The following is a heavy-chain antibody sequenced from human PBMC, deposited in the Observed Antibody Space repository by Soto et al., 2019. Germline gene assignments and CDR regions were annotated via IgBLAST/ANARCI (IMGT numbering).Heavy chain of an antibody. Sequence: DSVKVSCKASGYTFTSYYIHWVRQAPGQGLEWMGVINPSGGTSTSAQKFQGRVTMTTDTSTSTASLELSSLTSKDTAVFYCARDQKDRYDNNSPKYSYFGVDGWGQGTTVPVSS. CDR2: INPSGGTS. D-gene: IGHD3-22*01. CDR3: ARDQKDRYDNNSPKYSYFGVDG. CDR1: GYTFTSYY. V-gene: IGHV1-46*01. J-gene: IGHJ6*02.